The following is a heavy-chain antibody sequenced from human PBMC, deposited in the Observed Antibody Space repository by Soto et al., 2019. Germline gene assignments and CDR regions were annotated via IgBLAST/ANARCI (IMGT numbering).Heavy chain of an antibody. CDR2: IYWDDDK. D-gene: IGHD2-15*01. CDR3: AHRPSYCSGGTCSSGFDY. CDR1: GFSLSTSGVG. Sequence: QITLKESGPTLVKPTQTITLTCTFSGFSLSTSGVGVGWIRQPPGKALEWLALIYWDDDKRYSPSLKSRLTITKDTTKYQVVLTMTNMDPVDTATYYCAHRPSYCSGGTCSSGFDYWRQGTLVTVSS. J-gene: IGHJ4*02. V-gene: IGHV2-5*02.